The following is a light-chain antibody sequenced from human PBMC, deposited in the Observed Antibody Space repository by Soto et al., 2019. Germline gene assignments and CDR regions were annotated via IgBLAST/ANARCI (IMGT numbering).Light chain of an antibody. CDR2: KVS. CDR1: ESLVYPDGNTY. Sequence: DVVMTSSPLSLPVPFGQPACICCRSSESLVYPDGNTYLNGFKQRPGQSPRRLMYKVSNRDPGVQDRFSGRGSGTDFTLEISRVEPEDLGVYYCMQGTHWPRTFRQGTKLEI. V-gene: IGKV2-30*01. J-gene: IGKJ2*01. CDR3: MQGTHWPRT.